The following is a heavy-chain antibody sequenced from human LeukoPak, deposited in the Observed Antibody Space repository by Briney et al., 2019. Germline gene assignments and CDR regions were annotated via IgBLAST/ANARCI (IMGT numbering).Heavy chain of an antibody. Sequence: GGSLRLSCAASGFTVSSNYMSWVRQAPGKGLEWVSVIYSGGSTYYADSVKGRFTISRDNSKNTLYLQMNSLRAEDTAVYYCARGLIVVVGNWFDPWGQGTLVTVSS. CDR2: IYSGGST. CDR3: ARGLIVVVGNWFDP. V-gene: IGHV3-66*02. CDR1: GFTVSSNY. D-gene: IGHD3-22*01. J-gene: IGHJ5*02.